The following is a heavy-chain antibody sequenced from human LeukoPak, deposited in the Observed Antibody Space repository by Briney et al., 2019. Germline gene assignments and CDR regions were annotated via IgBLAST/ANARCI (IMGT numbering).Heavy chain of an antibody. J-gene: IGHJ4*02. D-gene: IGHD3-22*01. CDR2: ISWNSGSI. Sequence: GGSLSPSCAASGFPFDDYAMPWARKAPGKGLEGVSGISWNSGSIGYADSVKGRFTISRDDAKNSLYLQMNSLRAEDMALYYCAKSGTSGYAFDYWGQGTLVTVSS. V-gene: IGHV3-9*03. CDR3: AKSGTSGYAFDY. CDR1: GFPFDDYA.